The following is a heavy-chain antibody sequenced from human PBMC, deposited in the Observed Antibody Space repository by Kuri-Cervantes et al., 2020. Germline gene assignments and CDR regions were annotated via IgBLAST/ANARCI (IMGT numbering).Heavy chain of an antibody. CDR3: ARARGDYYFDY. D-gene: IGHD2-21*02. V-gene: IGHV4-61*01. CDR2: IYYSGST. Sequence: SETLSLTCTVSGGSVSSGSYYWSWIRQPPGKGLEWIGYIYYSGSTNYNPSLKSRVTISVDTSKNQFSLKLSSVTAADTAVYCCARARGDYYFDYWGQGTLVTVSS. CDR1: GGSVSSGSYY. J-gene: IGHJ4*02.